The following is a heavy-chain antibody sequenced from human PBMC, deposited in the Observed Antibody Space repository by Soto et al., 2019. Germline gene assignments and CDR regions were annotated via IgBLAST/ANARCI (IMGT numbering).Heavy chain of an antibody. D-gene: IGHD2-21*02. J-gene: IGHJ4*02. CDR3: ARTGDSKNFDY. CDR2: IKQDGSEK. V-gene: IGHV3-7*01. CDR1: GFTFSSYW. Sequence: EVQLVESGGGLVQPGGSLRLSCAASGFTFSSYWMSWVRQAPGKGLEWVANIKQDGSEKYYVDSVRGRFTISRDNAKNSLYLQMNSLRAEDTAVYYCARTGDSKNFDYWGQGTLVTVSS.